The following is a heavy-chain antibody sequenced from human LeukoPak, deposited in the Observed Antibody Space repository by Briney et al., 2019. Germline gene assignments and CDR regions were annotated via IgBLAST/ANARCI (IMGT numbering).Heavy chain of an antibody. D-gene: IGHD1-26*01. V-gene: IGHV1-69*06. Sequence: SVKVSCKASGGTFSSYAISWVRQAPGQGLEWMGGIIPIFGTANYAQKFQGRVTITADKSTSTAYMELSSLRSEDTAVYYCARDGNYYLSTRYNWFDPWGQGTLVTVSS. J-gene: IGHJ5*02. CDR1: GGTFSSYA. CDR3: ARDGNYYLSTRYNWFDP. CDR2: IIPIFGTA.